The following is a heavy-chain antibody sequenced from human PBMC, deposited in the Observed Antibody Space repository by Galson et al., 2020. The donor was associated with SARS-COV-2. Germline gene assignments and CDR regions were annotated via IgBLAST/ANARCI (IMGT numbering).Heavy chain of an antibody. J-gene: IGHJ4*02. CDR1: GFTFSKYA. CDR2: ISGSGGTT. D-gene: IGHD3-22*01. V-gene: IGHV3-23*01. Sequence: TGGSLRLSCAASGFTFSKYAISWVRQAPGKGLEWVSTISGSGGTTFYADSVKGRFTISRDYSKNTLYLQMDSLRAEDTAVYYCAKTGGSFYDSSGFYVFDYWGQGTLVTVSS. CDR3: AKTGGSFYDSSGFYVFDY.